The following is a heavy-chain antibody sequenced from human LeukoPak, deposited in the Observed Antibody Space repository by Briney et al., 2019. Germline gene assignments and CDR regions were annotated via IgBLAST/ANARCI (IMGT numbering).Heavy chain of an antibody. V-gene: IGHV3-21*01. Sequence: GGSLRLSCAASGFTFSSYSMNWVRQAPEKGLEWVSSISSSSSYIYYADSVKGRFTISRDNAKNSLYLQMNSLRAEDTAVYYCARDAPDCSSTSCYEDYGMDVWGQGTTVTVSS. J-gene: IGHJ6*02. CDR3: ARDAPDCSSTSCYEDYGMDV. CDR1: GFTFSSYS. D-gene: IGHD2-2*01. CDR2: ISSSSSYI.